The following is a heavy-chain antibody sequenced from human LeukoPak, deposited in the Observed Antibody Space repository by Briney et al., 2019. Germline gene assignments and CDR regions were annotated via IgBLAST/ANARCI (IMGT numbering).Heavy chain of an antibody. CDR2: INHSGST. J-gene: IGHJ3*02. V-gene: IGHV4-34*01. CDR1: GGSFSGYY. CDR3: ARASPRIWNAFDI. Sequence: SETLSLTCAVYGGSFSGYYWSWIRQPPGKGLEWIGEINHSGSTNYNPSLKSRVTISVDTSKNQFSLKLSSVTAADTAVYYCARASPRIWNAFDIWGQGTMVTVSS. D-gene: IGHD1-1*01.